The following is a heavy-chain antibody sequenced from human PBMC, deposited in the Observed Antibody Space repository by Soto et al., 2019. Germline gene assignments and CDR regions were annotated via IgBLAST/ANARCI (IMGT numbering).Heavy chain of an antibody. J-gene: IGHJ6*02. CDR2: LSAYNGNT. Sequence: QVQLVQSGAEVKKPGASVKVSCKASGYTFARYGISWVRQAPGQGLEWMGWLSAYNGNTNYAPKLQGRVTMTTDTFTRTAYMEVRSLRSDDTDVYYCAREETCSSTSCPTYFYFGMDVCGQGTTVTVSS. CDR1: GYTFARYG. V-gene: IGHV1-18*01. CDR3: AREETCSSTSCPTYFYFGMDV. D-gene: IGHD2-2*01.